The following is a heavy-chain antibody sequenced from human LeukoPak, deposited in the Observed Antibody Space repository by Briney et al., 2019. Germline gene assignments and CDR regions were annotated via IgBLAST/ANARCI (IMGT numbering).Heavy chain of an antibody. CDR1: GFTFSNYW. CDR2: IKHDGSLK. CDR3: ARYFFGMDV. V-gene: IGHV3-7*01. D-gene: IGHD2/OR15-2a*01. J-gene: IGHJ6*02. Sequence: PGGSLRLSCAASGFTFSNYWMSWVRQAPGKGLEWVANIKHDGSLKYYMDSVKGRFTISRDNSLNSVYLQMNSVRAEDTAVYYCARYFFGMDVWGQGTTVTVSS.